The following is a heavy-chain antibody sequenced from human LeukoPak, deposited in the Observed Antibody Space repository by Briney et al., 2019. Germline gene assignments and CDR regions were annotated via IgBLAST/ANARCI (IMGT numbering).Heavy chain of an antibody. Sequence: SETLSLTRTVSGVSVTSYYWSWIRQPPGKGLEWIGYISFSGSTNYNPSLKSRVTISVDTSKNQFSLKLSSVTAADAAVYYCARHPDYGGNFDYWGQGTLVTVSS. CDR2: ISFSGST. D-gene: IGHD4-23*01. CDR1: GVSVTSYY. CDR3: ARHPDYGGNFDY. V-gene: IGHV4-59*08. J-gene: IGHJ4*02.